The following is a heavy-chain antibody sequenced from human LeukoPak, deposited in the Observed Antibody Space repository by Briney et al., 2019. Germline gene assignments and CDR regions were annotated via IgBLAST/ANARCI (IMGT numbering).Heavy chain of an antibody. J-gene: IGHJ4*02. CDR3: AREEDYYDSSGYYYYPIFDY. V-gene: IGHV6-1*01. CDR2: TYYRSKWYN. D-gene: IGHD3-22*01. CDR1: GDSVSSNSAA. Sequence: SQILSLTCAISGDSVSSNSAAWNWIRQSPSRGLEWLGRTYYRSKWYNDYAVSVKSRITINPDTSKNQFSLQLNSVTPEDTAVYYCAREEDYYDSSGYYYYPIFDYWGQGTLVTVSS.